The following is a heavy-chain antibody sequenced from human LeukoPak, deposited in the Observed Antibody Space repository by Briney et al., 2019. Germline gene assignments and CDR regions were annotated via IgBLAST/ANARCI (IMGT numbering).Heavy chain of an antibody. V-gene: IGHV3-30*03. CDR3: TGGRIAA. D-gene: IGHD2-15*01. CDR2: ISYDGSNK. CDR1: GFTFSSYG. J-gene: IGHJ4*02. Sequence: GGSLRLSCAASGFTFSSYGMHWVRQAPGKGLEWVAVISYDGSNKYYADSVKGRFTISRDNSKNTLYLQMNSLRAEDTAVYYCTGGRIAAWGQGTLVTVSS.